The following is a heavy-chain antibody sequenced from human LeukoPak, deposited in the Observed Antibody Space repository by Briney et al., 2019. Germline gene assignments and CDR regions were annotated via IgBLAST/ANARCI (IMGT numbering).Heavy chain of an antibody. D-gene: IGHD5-24*01. Sequence: SVKVSCKASGGTFSSYAISWVRQAPGQGLEWMGWIIPILGTANYAQKFQGRVTTTTDESTSTAYMELSSLRSEDTAVYYCARDRVEMATIAFAFDIWGQGTMVTVSS. J-gene: IGHJ3*02. CDR2: IIPILGTA. V-gene: IGHV1-69*05. CDR3: ARDRVEMATIAFAFDI. CDR1: GGTFSSYA.